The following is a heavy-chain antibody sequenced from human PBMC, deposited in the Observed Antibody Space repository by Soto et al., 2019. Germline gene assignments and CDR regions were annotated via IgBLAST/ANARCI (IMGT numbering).Heavy chain of an antibody. CDR2: ISAYNGNT. J-gene: IGHJ4*02. Sequence: ASVKVSCKASGYTFTSYGISLVRQDPGQGLEWMGWISAYNGNTNYAQKLQGRVTMTTDTSTSTAYMELRSLRSDDTAVYYCGREEGSPTLDYWGQGTLVTVSS. CDR1: GYTFTSYG. CDR3: GREEGSPTLDY. D-gene: IGHD6-13*01. V-gene: IGHV1-18*01.